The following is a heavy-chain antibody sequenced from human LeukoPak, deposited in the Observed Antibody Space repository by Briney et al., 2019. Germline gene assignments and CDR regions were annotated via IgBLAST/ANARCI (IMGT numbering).Heavy chain of an antibody. D-gene: IGHD4-4*01. CDR1: GFTFSSYA. J-gene: IGHJ4*02. CDR3: AREHDYSNRHLDY. V-gene: IGHV3-21*01. CDR2: ITGSSSYI. Sequence: GGSLRLSCAASGFTFSSYAMNWVRQAPGKGLEWVSSITGSSSYIYFADSVKGRFTISRDSAKNSLYLQMNSLRAEDTAVYYCAREHDYSNRHLDYWGQGTLVTVSS.